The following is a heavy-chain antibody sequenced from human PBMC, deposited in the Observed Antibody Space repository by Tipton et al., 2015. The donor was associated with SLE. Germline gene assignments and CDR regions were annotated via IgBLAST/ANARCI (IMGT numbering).Heavy chain of an antibody. CDR3: VQGQLVGIAVATDAFDI. CDR2: IYYSGST. V-gene: IGHV4-59*08. CDR1: GGSISSHY. D-gene: IGHD6-19*01. J-gene: IGHJ3*02. Sequence: TLSLTCTVSGGSISSHYWSWIRQPPGKGLEWIGYIYYSGSTNYNPSLKSRVTISVDTSKNQFSLKLSSVTAADTAVYYCVQGQLVGIAVATDAFDIWGQGTMVTVSS.